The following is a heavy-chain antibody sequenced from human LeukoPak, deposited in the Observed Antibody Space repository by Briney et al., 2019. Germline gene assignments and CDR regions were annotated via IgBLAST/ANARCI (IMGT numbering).Heavy chain of an antibody. CDR1: GFTFSSYS. Sequence: GGSLRLSCAASGFTFSSYSMNWVRQAPGKGLEWVSYISSSSSTIYYADSVKGRFTISRDNAKNSLYLQMNSLGAEDTAVYYCASTSLWPFDYWGQGTLVTVSS. CDR2: ISSSSSTI. D-gene: IGHD2-2*01. J-gene: IGHJ4*02. V-gene: IGHV3-48*01. CDR3: ASTSLWPFDY.